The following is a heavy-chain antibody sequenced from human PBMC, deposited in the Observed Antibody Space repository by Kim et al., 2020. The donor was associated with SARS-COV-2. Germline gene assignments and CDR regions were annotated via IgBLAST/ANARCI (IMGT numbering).Heavy chain of an antibody. D-gene: IGHD1-26*01. CDR1: GYSFTSYW. CDR3: ARLLVGTHHNGTEHETLDY. V-gene: IGHV5-51*01. Sequence: GESLKISCKGSGYSFTSYWIGWVRQMPGKGLEWMGIIYPGDSDTRYSPSFPGQVTISADKSISTAYLQWSSLKASDTAMYYCARLLVGTHHNGTEHETLDYWGQGTLVTVSS. J-gene: IGHJ4*02. CDR2: IYPGDSDT.